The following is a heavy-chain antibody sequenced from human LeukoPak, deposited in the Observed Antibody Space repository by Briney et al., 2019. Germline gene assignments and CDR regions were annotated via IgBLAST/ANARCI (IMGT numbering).Heavy chain of an antibody. CDR3: ARGCSGGSCYESKFDP. CDR1: GFTFSSYW. CDR2: IKQDGSEK. V-gene: IGHV3-7*01. D-gene: IGHD2-15*01. Sequence: GGSLRLSCAASGFTFSSYWMSWVRQAPGKGLEWVANIKQDGSEKYYVDSAKGRFTISRDNAKNSLYLQMNSLRAEDTAVYYCARGCSGGSCYESKFDPWGQGTLVTVSP. J-gene: IGHJ5*02.